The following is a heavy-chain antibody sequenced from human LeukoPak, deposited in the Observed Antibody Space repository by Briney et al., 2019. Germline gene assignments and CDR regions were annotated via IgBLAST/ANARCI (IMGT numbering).Heavy chain of an antibody. CDR3: AKAVRSMVTWGGYFDS. Sequence: PGGSLRLSCAASGFAFSNCAMSWVRQAPGKGLEWVSSLSGGGDSRYYADSVMGRFTISRDNSKNTLYLQMNSLRAEDTAVYYCAKAVRSMVTWGGYFDSWGQGTLVTVSS. V-gene: IGHV3-23*01. J-gene: IGHJ4*02. CDR2: LSGGGDSR. D-gene: IGHD3-10*01. CDR1: GFAFSNCA.